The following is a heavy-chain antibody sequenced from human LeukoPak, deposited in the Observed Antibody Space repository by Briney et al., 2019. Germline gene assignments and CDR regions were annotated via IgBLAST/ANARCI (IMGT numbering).Heavy chain of an antibody. CDR2: IYSGGST. V-gene: IGHV3-53*01. Sequence: PGGSLRLSCVASGFNVRSNYVNWVRQAPGKGLEWVSVIYSGGSTKYADSVEGRFTISRDISKTTFYLRMTSLRIEDTAVYYCAIFRAAGETDDSWGQGTLVTVSS. CDR3: AIFRAAGETDDS. D-gene: IGHD7-27*01. CDR1: GFNVRSNY. J-gene: IGHJ4*02.